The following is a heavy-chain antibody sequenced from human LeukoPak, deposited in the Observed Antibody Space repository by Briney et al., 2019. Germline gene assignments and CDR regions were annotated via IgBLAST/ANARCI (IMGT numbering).Heavy chain of an antibody. CDR2: ISGSGGST. CDR3: ARGSQVVVNAFDI. CDR1: GFTFSSYA. V-gene: IGHV3-23*01. Sequence: GGSLRLSCAASGFTFSSYAMSWVRQAPGKGLEWVSAISGSGGSTYYADSVKGRFTISRDNSKNTLYLQMNSLRAEDTAVYYCARGSQVVVNAFDIWGQGTMVTVSS. J-gene: IGHJ3*02. D-gene: IGHD3-22*01.